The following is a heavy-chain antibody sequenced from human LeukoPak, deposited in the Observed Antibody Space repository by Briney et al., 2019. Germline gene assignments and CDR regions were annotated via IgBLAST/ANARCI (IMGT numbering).Heavy chain of an antibody. CDR3: AGSQRGPKADY. J-gene: IGHJ4*02. D-gene: IGHD3-10*01. Sequence: SETLSLTCAVYGWSFSGYYWSWVRQPPGKGLEWIGEINHSGSTNYNPSLKSRVTISVDTSKNQFSLKLSSVTAADTAVYDCAGSQRGPKADYWGQGTLVTVSS. V-gene: IGHV4-34*01. CDR2: INHSGST. CDR1: GWSFSGYY.